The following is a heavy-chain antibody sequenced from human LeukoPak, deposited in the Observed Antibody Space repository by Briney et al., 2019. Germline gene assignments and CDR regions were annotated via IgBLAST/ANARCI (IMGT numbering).Heavy chain of an antibody. CDR1: GLTFSRYN. V-gene: IGHV3-21*01. J-gene: IGHJ4*02. Sequence: GGSLRLSCAASGLTFSRYNMNWVRQAPGKGLEWVSSIGTRSNNIYYTDSVKGRFTISRDNAKNSLYLQVDSLRVEDTAVYFCASGTVGNYALDYWGQGTLVTVSS. CDR3: ASGTVGNYALDY. CDR2: IGTRSNNI. D-gene: IGHD1-7*01.